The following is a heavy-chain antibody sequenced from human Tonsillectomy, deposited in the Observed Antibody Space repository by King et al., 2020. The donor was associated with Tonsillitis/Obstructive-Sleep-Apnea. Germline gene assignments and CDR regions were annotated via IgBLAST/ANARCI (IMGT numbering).Heavy chain of an antibody. V-gene: IGHV7-4-1*02. CDR3: AREVVVVPATYGWFDP. CDR2: INTNTGYP. Sequence: QLVQSGSELKKPGASVKVSCKASGYTFTTYSMNLVRQAPGQGLEWRGWINTNTGYPTYAQVFTGRFVFSLDTSVSTAYLQISSLKAEDTAVYYCAREVVVVPATYGWFDPWGQGTLVTVSS. CDR1: GYTFTTYS. J-gene: IGHJ5*02. D-gene: IGHD2-2*01.